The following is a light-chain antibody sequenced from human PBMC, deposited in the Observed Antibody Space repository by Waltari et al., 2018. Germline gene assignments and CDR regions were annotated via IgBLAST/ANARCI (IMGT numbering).Light chain of an antibody. CDR2: DAS. CDR3: QQYDNLPFT. Sequence: DIQMTQSPSSLSASVGDSVTITCQPSQDISNYLNWYQQKPGKAPKLLIYDASNLETGVPSRFSGSGSGTDFTFTISSLQPEDIATYYCQQYDNLPFTFGPGTKVDIK. V-gene: IGKV1-33*01. CDR1: QDISNY. J-gene: IGKJ3*01.